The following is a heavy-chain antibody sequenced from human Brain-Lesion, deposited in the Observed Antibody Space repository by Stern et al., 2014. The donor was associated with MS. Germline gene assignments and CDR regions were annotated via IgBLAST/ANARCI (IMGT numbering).Heavy chain of an antibody. J-gene: IGHJ4*02. CDR1: GYRFTSNW. CDR3: ARRGDSSSSGFDY. V-gene: IGHV5-51*01. CDR2: IWPGDSDT. Sequence: VQLVESGAEVKKPGESLKISCKGSGYRFTSNWIGWVRQMPGKGLEWMGIIWPGDSDTRYSPSFQGQVTISADKSISTAYLQWSSLQASDTAMYYCARRGDSSSSGFDYWGQGTLVIVCS. D-gene: IGHD6-6*01.